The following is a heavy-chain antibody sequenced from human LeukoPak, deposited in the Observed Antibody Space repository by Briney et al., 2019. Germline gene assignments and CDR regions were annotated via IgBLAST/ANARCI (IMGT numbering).Heavy chain of an antibody. D-gene: IGHD3-9*01. CDR3: ARESVLRYFDWLSYPRGGYYYYYMDV. J-gene: IGHJ6*03. CDR1: GYTFTSYA. Sequence: ASVKVSCKASGYTFTSYAMNWVRQAPGQGLEWMGWISAYNGNTNYAQKLQGRVTMTTDTSTSTAYMELRSLRSDDTAVYYCARESVLRYFDWLSYPRGGYYYYYMDVWGKGTTVTVSS. CDR2: ISAYNGNT. V-gene: IGHV1-18*01.